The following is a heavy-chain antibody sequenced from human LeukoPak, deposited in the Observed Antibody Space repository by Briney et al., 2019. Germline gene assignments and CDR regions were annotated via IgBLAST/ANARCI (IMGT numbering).Heavy chain of an antibody. J-gene: IGHJ4*02. V-gene: IGHV4-39*01. Sequence: PSETLSLTCTVSGGSISSSNYYWGWIRQPPGKGLEWIGSIYYSGSTYYNPSLKSRVTISGDTSKNQFSLKVSPVTAADTAVYYCARHRPGQLGDFDYWGQGTLVTVSS. CDR1: GGSISSSNYY. CDR2: IYYSGST. D-gene: IGHD6-13*01. CDR3: ARHRPGQLGDFDY.